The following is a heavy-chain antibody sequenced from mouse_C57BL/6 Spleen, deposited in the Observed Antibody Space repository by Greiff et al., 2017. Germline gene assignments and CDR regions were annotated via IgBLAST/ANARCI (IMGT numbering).Heavy chain of an antibody. J-gene: IGHJ2*01. V-gene: IGHV5-6*01. CDR2: ISSGGSYT. CDR1: GFTFSSYG. CDR3: ASLGNHRDY. Sequence: DVQLVESGGDLVKPGGSLKLSCAASGFTFSSYGMSWVRQTPDKRLEWVATISSGGSYTYYPDSVKGRFTISRDNAKNTLYLRMSSLKSEDTAMYYCASLGNHRDYWGQGTTLTVSS. D-gene: IGHD2-1*01.